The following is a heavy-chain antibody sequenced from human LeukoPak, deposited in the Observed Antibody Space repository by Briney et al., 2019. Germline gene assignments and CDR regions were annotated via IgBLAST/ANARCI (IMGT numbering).Heavy chain of an antibody. CDR3: ARAAGSEIKYYFDY. Sequence: SETLSLTCIISDDSISSSTYYWGWIRQPPGKGLEWIGTLYYSGSTNYNPSLKSRVTISVDMSKNQFSLKLSSVTAADTAVYYCARAAGSEIKYYFDYWGQGTLVTVSS. CDR1: DDSISSSTYY. J-gene: IGHJ4*02. CDR2: LYYSGST. V-gene: IGHV4-61*05. D-gene: IGHD6-13*01.